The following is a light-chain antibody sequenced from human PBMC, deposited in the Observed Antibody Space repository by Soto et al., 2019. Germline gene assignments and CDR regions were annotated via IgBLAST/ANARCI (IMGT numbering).Light chain of an antibody. V-gene: IGKV1D-16*01. J-gene: IGKJ4*01. CDR3: QHYNNFPHT. CDR2: ATS. CDR1: QTINNW. Sequence: DVQMTQSPSSLSASVGERVSITCRASQTINNWLAWYQQKPGKAPKSLIYATSTLQSGVPSRFSGSGSVTDFTLTISSLQPEDFATYYCQHYNNFPHTFGGGTRVEIK.